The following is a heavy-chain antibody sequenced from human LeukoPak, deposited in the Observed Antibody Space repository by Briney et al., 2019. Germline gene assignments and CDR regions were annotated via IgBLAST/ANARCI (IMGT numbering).Heavy chain of an antibody. CDR2: ISSSGSTI. V-gene: IGHV3-11*01. D-gene: IGHD3-16*01. J-gene: IGHJ4*02. Sequence: GGSLRLSCAASGFTFSDYYMSWIRQAPGKGLEWVSYISSSGSTIYYADSVKGRFTISRDNSKNTLYLQMNSLRAEDTAVYYCAKDLNRAYDYWGQGTLVTVSS. CDR1: GFTFSDYY. CDR3: AKDLNRAYDY.